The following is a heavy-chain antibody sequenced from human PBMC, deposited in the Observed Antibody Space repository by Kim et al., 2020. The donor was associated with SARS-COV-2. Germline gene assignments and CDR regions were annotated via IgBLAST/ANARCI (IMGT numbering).Heavy chain of an antibody. CDR2: ISYDGSNK. V-gene: IGHV3-30*03. J-gene: IGHJ4*02. D-gene: IGHD3-22*01. CDR1: GFTFSSYG. Sequence: GGSLRLSCAASGFTFSSYGMHWVRQAPGKGLEWVAVISYDGSNKYYADSVKGRFTISRDNSKNTLYLQMNSLRAEDTAVYYCATSGTYYYDSSGYYYSDYWGQGTLVTVSS. CDR3: ATSGTYYYDSSGYYYSDY.